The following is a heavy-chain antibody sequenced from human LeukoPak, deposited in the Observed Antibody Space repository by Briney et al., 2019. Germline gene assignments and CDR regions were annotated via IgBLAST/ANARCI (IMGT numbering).Heavy chain of an antibody. J-gene: IGHJ4*02. CDR2: IFPSGTT. D-gene: IGHD6-25*01. CDR1: GGSIISGTYY. V-gene: IGHV4-61*02. CDR3: ARGQDVAAENYFDY. Sequence: SETLSPTCTVSGGSIISGTYYWSWIRQPAGKGLEWIGRIFPSGTTNYNPSLKSRVTISIDTSKNQFSLKLTSVTAADTAVYYCARGQDVAAENYFDYWGQGTLVTVSS.